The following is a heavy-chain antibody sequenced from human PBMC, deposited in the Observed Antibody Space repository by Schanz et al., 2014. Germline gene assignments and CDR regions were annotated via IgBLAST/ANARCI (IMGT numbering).Heavy chain of an antibody. CDR1: GFTFNSYA. CDR2: ISHSGGSK. Sequence: DVQLLESGGGLVQPGGSLRLSCAASGFTFNSYAMTWVRQAPGKGLEWVSSISHSGGSKYYADSVKGRFTISRDNSEITLYLQMNSLRPEDTAVYYCAKDPSHGDYDYYFDYWGQGTLVTVSS. J-gene: IGHJ4*02. D-gene: IGHD3-22*01. CDR3: AKDPSHGDYDYYFDY. V-gene: IGHV3-23*01.